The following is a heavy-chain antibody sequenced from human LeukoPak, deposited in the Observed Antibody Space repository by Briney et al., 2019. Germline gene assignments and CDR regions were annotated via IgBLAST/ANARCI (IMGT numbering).Heavy chain of an antibody. J-gene: IGHJ4*02. Sequence: GGSLRLSCAASGFTFSRYAMSWVRQAPGKGLEWVSAISGSGGSTYYADSVKGRFTISRDNSKNTLYLQMNSLRAEDTAVYYCAKGLNVLLWFGEPYYFDYWGQGTLVTVSS. D-gene: IGHD3-10*01. V-gene: IGHV3-23*01. CDR3: AKGLNVLLWFGEPYYFDY. CDR2: ISGSGGST. CDR1: GFTFSRYA.